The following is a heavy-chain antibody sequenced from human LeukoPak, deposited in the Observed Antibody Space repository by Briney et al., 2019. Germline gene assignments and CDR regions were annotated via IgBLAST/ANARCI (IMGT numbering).Heavy chain of an antibody. D-gene: IGHD4/OR15-4a*01. V-gene: IGHV4-59*12. CDR3: ARRPRNGENYDGPSGLDY. J-gene: IGHJ4*02. CDR2: IYYSGST. Sequence: SETLSLTCTVSGGSISSYYWSWIRQPPGKGLESIGYIYYSGSTNYNPSLKSRVTISVDTSKNQFSLKVSSVTAADTAVYYCARRPRNGENYDGPSGLDYWGQGTLVTVSS. CDR1: GGSISSYY.